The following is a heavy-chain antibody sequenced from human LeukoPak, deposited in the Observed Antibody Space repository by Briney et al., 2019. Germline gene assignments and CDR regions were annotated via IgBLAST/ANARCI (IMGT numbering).Heavy chain of an antibody. CDR1: GFSFSSYG. V-gene: IGHV3-30*18. D-gene: IGHD4-17*01. J-gene: IGHJ4*02. CDR2: ISDDGRRK. Sequence: PGGSLRLSCAAPGFSFSSYGMHWVRQAPGKGLEWVGVISDDGRRKDYADSVKGRFTISRDNSKDTLYLQMNCLRAEDTAVYYCAKRPSDYGDYVSYFDYWGQGTLVTVSS. CDR3: AKRPSDYGDYVSYFDY.